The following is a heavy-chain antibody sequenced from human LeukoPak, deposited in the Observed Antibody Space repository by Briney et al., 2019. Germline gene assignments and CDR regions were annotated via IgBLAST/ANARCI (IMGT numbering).Heavy chain of an antibody. CDR2: IIPIIGTP. CDR1: GGTFSSNV. CDR3: AWAGGSSWYVSLYY. D-gene: IGHD6-13*01. Sequence: SVKVSCKASGGTFSSNVISWVRQAPGQGLEWMGGIIPIIGTPDYAQKFQGRVTITADKSTNTAYMELTSLKSDDTAVYYCAWAGGSSWYVSLYYWGQGTLVTVSS. V-gene: IGHV1-69*06. J-gene: IGHJ4*02.